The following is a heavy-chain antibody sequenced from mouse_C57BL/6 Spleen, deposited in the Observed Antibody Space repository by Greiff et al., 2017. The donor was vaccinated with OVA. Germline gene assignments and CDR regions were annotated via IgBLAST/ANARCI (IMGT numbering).Heavy chain of an antibody. CDR2: ISDGGSYT. Sequence: EVHLVESGGGLVKPGGSLKLSCAASGFTFSSYAMSWVRQTPEKRLEWVATISDGGSYTYYPDNVKGRFTISRDNAKNNLYLQMSHLKSEDTDMDYCARGYSNCGGGAMDYWGQGTSVTVSS. J-gene: IGHJ4*01. CDR3: ARGYSNCGGGAMDY. CDR1: GFTFSSYA. V-gene: IGHV5-4*01. D-gene: IGHD2-5*01.